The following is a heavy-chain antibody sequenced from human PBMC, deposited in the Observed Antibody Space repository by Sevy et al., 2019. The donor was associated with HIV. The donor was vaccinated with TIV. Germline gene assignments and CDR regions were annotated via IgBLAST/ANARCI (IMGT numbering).Heavy chain of an antibody. CDR3: ASGAHSDDADWGFDY. J-gene: IGHJ4*02. CDR1: GFIFSDYY. Sequence: GGSLRLSCAAAGFIFSDYYMAWVRQAPGKGLEWISYVSRGGYTIYYADSVEGRFSISRDDAKDSLFLQMDSLRADDPAFYYCASGAHSDDADWGFDYWGQGALVTVS. CDR2: VSRGGYTI. V-gene: IGHV3-11*01. D-gene: IGHD3-16*01.